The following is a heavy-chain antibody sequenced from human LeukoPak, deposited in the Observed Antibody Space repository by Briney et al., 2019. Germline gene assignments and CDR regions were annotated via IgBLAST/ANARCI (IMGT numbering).Heavy chain of an antibody. CDR1: GFTFSSYE. CDR3: ARDLPEPGIAAAGGVFDY. CDR2: ISSSGSTI. Sequence: GGSLRLSCAASGFTFSSYEMNWVRQAPGKGLEWVSYISSSGSTIYYADSVKGRFTISRDNAKNSLYLQMNSLRAEDTAVYYCARDLPEPGIAAAGGVFDYWGQGTLVTASS. V-gene: IGHV3-48*03. J-gene: IGHJ4*02. D-gene: IGHD6-13*01.